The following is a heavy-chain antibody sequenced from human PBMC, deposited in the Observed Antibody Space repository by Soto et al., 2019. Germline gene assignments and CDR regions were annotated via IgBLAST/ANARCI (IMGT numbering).Heavy chain of an antibody. V-gene: IGHV3-21*01. J-gene: IGHJ4*02. D-gene: IGHD3-22*01. CDR3: ARDRYYYDSSGSFDY. CDR2: ISSSSSYI. Sequence: EVQLVESGGGLVKPGGSLRLSCAASGFTFSSYSMNWVRQAPGKGLEWVSSISSSSSYIYYADSVKGRFTISRDNAKNSLYPQMNSLRAEDTAVYYCARDRYYYDSSGSFDYWGQGTLVTVSS. CDR1: GFTFSSYS.